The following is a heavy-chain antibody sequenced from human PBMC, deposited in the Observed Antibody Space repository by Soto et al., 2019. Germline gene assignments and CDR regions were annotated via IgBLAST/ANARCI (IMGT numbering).Heavy chain of an antibody. J-gene: IGHJ4*02. CDR3: ATGLVVITAFDY. D-gene: IGHD3-22*01. V-gene: IGHV1-24*01. Sequence: ASVKVSCKVSGYTLTELSMHWVRQAPGKGLEWMGGFDPEDGETIYAQKFQGRVTMTEDTSTDTAYMELSSLRSEDTAVHYCATGLVVITAFDYWGQGTLVTVSS. CDR2: FDPEDGET. CDR1: GYTLTELS.